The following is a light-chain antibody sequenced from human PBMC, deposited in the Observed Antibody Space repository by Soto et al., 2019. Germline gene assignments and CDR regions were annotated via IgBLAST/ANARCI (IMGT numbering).Light chain of an antibody. V-gene: IGKV3-20*01. CDR3: HQYDSPPPWT. Sequence: PGERATLSCSASQRIGSRKLAWYQQKPGLAPRLLIYGTTTRATGVPDRFSGSGSGADFTLTISRLEPEDFAVYSCHQYDSPPPWTFGQGTRVEVK. CDR1: QRIGSRK. J-gene: IGKJ1*01. CDR2: GTT.